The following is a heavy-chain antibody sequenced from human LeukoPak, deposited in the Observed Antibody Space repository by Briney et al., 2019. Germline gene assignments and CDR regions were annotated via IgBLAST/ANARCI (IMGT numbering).Heavy chain of an antibody. CDR1: GGSISSYY. D-gene: IGHD6-13*01. CDR3: ASHTSTWYSYFLH. Sequence: NSSESQSLTCTVSGGSISSYYWSWTRQPPGKRLEWIGYIYYSGSTNYNPSLKSRVTISVDTSKNQFSLKLSSVTAADTAVYYCASHTSTWYSYFLHWGQSTRLTVSS. V-gene: IGHV4-59*08. CDR2: IYYSGST. J-gene: IGHJ1*01.